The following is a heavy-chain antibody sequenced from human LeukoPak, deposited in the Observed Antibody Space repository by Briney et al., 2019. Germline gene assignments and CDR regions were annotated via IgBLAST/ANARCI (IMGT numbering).Heavy chain of an antibody. CDR2: IKSKSDDGTT. D-gene: IGHD3-9*01. CDR3: TTYDILTGYYRALWYFDY. CDR1: GFTFSNAW. Sequence: GGSRRLSCAVSGFTFSNAWMSWVRQAPGRGLEWVGYIKSKSDDGTTDYAAPVKGRFTISRDDSKNTLYLQMNSVKTEDTAVYYCTTYDILTGYYRALWYFDYWGQGTLVSVSS. V-gene: IGHV3-15*01. J-gene: IGHJ4*02.